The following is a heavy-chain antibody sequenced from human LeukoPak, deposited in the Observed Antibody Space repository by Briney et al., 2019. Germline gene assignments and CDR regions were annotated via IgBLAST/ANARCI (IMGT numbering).Heavy chain of an antibody. Sequence: GGSLRLSCAASGFTFSSYAMSWVRQAPGKGLEWVSAISGSGGSTYYADSVKGRFTISRDNSKNTLYLQMNSLRAEDTAVYYCARDHKWELHTLGYWGQGTLVTVSS. J-gene: IGHJ4*02. CDR2: ISGSGGST. D-gene: IGHD1-26*01. V-gene: IGHV3-23*01. CDR3: ARDHKWELHTLGY. CDR1: GFTFSSYA.